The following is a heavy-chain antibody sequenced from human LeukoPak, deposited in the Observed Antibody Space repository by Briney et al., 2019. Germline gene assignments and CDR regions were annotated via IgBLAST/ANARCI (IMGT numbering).Heavy chain of an antibody. J-gene: IGHJ1*01. V-gene: IGHV3-23*01. CDR1: GFTFSNYA. D-gene: IGHD6-13*01. CDR2: ISGSGGST. Sequence: PGGSLRLSCAVSGFTFSNYAMSWVRQAPGKGLEWVSGISGSGGSTYYADSVKGRFTISRDNSKNTLFLQMNSLRAEDTAVYYCATTSGSSWFLSEEYFQHWGQGTLVSVSS. CDR3: ATTSGSSWFLSEEYFQH.